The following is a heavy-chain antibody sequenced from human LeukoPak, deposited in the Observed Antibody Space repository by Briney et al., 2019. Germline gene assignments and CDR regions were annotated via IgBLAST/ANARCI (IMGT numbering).Heavy chain of an antibody. V-gene: IGHV1-2*02. CDR1: GYTFTGYY. Sequence: ASVKVSCKASGYTFTGYYMHWVRQAPGQGLEWMGWINPNSGGTNYAQKFQGRVTITADKSTSTAYMELSSLRSEDTAVYYCASYYGDYGNYYYYSMDVWGKGTTVTVSS. J-gene: IGHJ6*03. CDR3: ASYYGDYGNYYYYSMDV. CDR2: INPNSGGT. D-gene: IGHD4-17*01.